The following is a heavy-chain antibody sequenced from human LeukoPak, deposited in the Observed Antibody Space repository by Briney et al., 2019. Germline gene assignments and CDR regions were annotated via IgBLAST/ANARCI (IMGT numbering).Heavy chain of an antibody. Sequence: ASVKVSCKASGGTFSSYAISWVRQAPGQGLEWMGRIIPIFGTANYAQKLQGRVTITTDESTSTAYMELSSLRSEDTAVYYCARSRAGYNFNAFDIWGQGTMVTVSS. J-gene: IGHJ3*02. CDR2: IIPIFGTA. D-gene: IGHD5-24*01. CDR1: GGTFSSYA. CDR3: ARSRAGYNFNAFDI. V-gene: IGHV1-69*05.